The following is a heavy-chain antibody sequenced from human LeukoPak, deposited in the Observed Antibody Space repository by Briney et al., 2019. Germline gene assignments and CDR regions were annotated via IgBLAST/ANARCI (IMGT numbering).Heavy chain of an antibody. V-gene: IGHV3-43*01. CDR3: AKGSGDGYSPEFDP. CDR2: ISWDGGST. Sequence: GGSLRLSCAASGFNFDDYTMHWVGQAPGKGLEWVSLISWDGGSTYYADSVKGRFTISRDNSKNSLYLQMNSLRTEDTALYYCAKGSGDGYSPEFDPWGQGTLVTVSS. J-gene: IGHJ5*02. D-gene: IGHD4-4*01. CDR1: GFNFDDYT.